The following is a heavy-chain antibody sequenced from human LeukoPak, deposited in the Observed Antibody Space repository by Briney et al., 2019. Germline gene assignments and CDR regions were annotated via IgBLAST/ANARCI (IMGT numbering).Heavy chain of an antibody. V-gene: IGHV3-30*18. CDR1: GFTLSSYG. Sequence: GGSLRLSCAASGFTLSSYGMEWVRQAAGKGLEWVAVISYEGSNKYYADSVKGRFTISRDNSKNTLYLQMNSLRAEDTAVYYCAKDLVGAIGKYFQHWGQGTLVTVSS. D-gene: IGHD1-26*01. CDR3: AKDLVGAIGKYFQH. CDR2: ISYEGSNK. J-gene: IGHJ1*01.